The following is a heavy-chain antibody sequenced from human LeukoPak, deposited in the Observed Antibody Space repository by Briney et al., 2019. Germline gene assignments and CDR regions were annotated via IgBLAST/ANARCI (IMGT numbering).Heavy chain of an antibody. D-gene: IGHD2-15*01. J-gene: IGHJ4*02. CDR3: AREYCSGGRCQYYFDY. CDR1: GFTFSSYA. Sequence: GGSLRLSCAASGFTFSSYAMHWVRQAPGKGLEYVSGISSDGGSPFHVNSVKGRFTNSRDNSKDTLYLQMGSLRAEDMAVYYCAREYCSGGRCQYYFDYWGQGTLVTVSS. V-gene: IGHV3-64*01. CDR2: ISSDGGSP.